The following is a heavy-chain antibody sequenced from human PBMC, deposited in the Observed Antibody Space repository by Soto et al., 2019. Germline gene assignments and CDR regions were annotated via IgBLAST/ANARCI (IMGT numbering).Heavy chain of an antibody. CDR3: ARGDHDWGDDYGGYSYLHYFDF. J-gene: IGHJ4*02. CDR1: GDSLKSNSYS. D-gene: IGHD3-22*01. Sequence: QVQLRESGPGLVKPSETLSLTCTVSGDSLKSNSYSWTWIRQSPGKGLQWIGSVSYTGSTNYNPSLGGRVTMSIDTSKHRFSLRLSSVTAADTAVYYCARGDHDWGDDYGGYSYLHYFDFWGQGTPVTVSS. CDR2: VSYTGST. V-gene: IGHV4-61*01.